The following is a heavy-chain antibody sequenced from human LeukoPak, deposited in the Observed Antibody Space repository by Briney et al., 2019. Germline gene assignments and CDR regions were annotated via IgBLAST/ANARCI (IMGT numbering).Heavy chain of an antibody. CDR2: VNPDSGGT. D-gene: IGHD1-26*01. J-gene: IGHJ4*02. CDR3: LKGELSIGI. CDR1: GYTFTGYY. V-gene: IGHV1-2*02. Sequence: ASVTVSCKASGYTFTGYYVHWVRQAPGQRLEWLGWVNPDSGGTKYTQKFQGKVTMTRDTSITTAYMELSRLTSDDTAVYYCLKGELSIGIWGQGTLVTVSS.